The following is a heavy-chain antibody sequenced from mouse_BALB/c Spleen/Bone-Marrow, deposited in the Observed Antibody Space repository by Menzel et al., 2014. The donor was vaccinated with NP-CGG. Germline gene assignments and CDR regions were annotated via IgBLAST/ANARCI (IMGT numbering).Heavy chain of an antibody. Sequence: VQLQQPGPSLVKPSQTPSLTCSVTGDSITNAYWNWIRKFPGNKIDYMGYISYSGNTYYNPSLKSRISITRDTSKNQFYLQLNSVTTEDTATYFCARGTGYYFDYWGQGTTLTVS. CDR3: ARGTGYYFDY. V-gene: IGHV3-8*02. J-gene: IGHJ2*01. CDR2: ISYSGNT. CDR1: GDSITNAY. D-gene: IGHD3-3*01.